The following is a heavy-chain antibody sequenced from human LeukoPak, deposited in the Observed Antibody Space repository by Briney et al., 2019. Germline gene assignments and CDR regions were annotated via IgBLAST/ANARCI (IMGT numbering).Heavy chain of an antibody. V-gene: IGHV4-39*01. CDR1: GGSISSSSYY. J-gene: IGHJ6*03. D-gene: IGHD2-21*02. CDR2: IYYSGST. CDR3: ARGVTPNAYYYYYMDV. Sequence: SETLSLTCTVSGGSISSSSYYWGWIRQPPGKGLEWIGSIYYSGSTYYNPSLKSRVTISVDTSKNQFSLKLSSVTAADTAVYYCARGVTPNAYYYYYMDVWGKGTTVTVSS.